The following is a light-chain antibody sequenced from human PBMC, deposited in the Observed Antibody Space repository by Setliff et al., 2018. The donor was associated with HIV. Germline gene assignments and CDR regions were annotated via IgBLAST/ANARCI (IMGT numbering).Light chain of an antibody. CDR2: YNN. V-gene: IGLV2-14*03. Sequence: QSVLAQPASVSGSPGQSITISCTGTSSDVGGYNFVSWYQQSPGEVPKNIIYYNNKRPSGVSGRFSASKSGNAASLTISGLQAEDEAEYFCASYTSSSTDVFGTGTKVTVL. J-gene: IGLJ1*01. CDR3: ASYTSSSTDV. CDR1: SSDVGGYNF.